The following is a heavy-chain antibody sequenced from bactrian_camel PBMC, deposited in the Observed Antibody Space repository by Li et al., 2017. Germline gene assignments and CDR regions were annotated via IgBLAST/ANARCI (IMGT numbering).Heavy chain of an antibody. J-gene: IGHJ6*01. CDR2: LYRGGTTT. D-gene: IGHD1*01. CDR1: GIVSTVC. V-gene: IGHV3S6*01. Sequence: HVQLVESGGGSVQAGGSLRLACAASGIVSTVCGAWFRQAPGKEREWVAALYRGGTTTYYADSVKGRFTISHDNANNTMYLQMASLKPEDTAMYYCAAVPFADDLAGIWERFESLFGYWGQGTQVTV. CDR3: AAVPFADDLAGIWERFESLFGY.